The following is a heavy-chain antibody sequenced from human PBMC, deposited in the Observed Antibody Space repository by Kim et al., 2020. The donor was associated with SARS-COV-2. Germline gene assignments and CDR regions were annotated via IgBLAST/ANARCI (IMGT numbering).Heavy chain of an antibody. CDR3: AKRPRGYFDL. CDR2: ST. V-gene: IGHV3-66*04. J-gene: IGHJ2*01. Sequence: STYYADSVKGRFTISRDNSKNTLYLQMNSLRAEDTAVYYCAKRPRGYFDLWGRGTLVTVSS.